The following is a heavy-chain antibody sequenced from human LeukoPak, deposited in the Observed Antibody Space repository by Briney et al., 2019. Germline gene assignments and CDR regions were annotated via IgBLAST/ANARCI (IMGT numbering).Heavy chain of an antibody. J-gene: IGHJ4*02. D-gene: IGHD4-17*01. V-gene: IGHV3-7*03. CDR1: GFTFNTYE. Sequence: GGSLRLSCAASGFTFNTYEMNWVRQAPGKGLEWVANIKQDGSEKYYVDSVKGRFTISRDNAKNSLYLQMNSLRAEDTAVYYCARGNDYGDYTGLAPFDYWGQGTLVTVSS. CDR2: IKQDGSEK. CDR3: ARGNDYGDYTGLAPFDY.